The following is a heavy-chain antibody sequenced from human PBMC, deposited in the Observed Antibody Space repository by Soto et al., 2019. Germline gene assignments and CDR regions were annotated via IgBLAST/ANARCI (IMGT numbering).Heavy chain of an antibody. Sequence: GGSLRLSCSASGFTFSNHAMHWVRQAPGKRLEYVSTINYSGEHYADSVKGRFTISRDNPKNTVFLQMTSLRVEDTAVYYCVRDSHGMDVWGQGTTVTVSS. D-gene: IGHD5-12*01. J-gene: IGHJ6*02. CDR2: INYSGE. CDR3: VRDSHGMDV. V-gene: IGHV3-64D*08. CDR1: GFTFSNHA.